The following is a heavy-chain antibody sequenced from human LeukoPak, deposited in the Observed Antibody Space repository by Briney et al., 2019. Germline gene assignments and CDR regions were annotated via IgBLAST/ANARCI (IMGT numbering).Heavy chain of an antibody. V-gene: IGHV1-18*01. J-gene: IGHJ4*02. Sequence: GASVKVSCKASGYTFTSYGISWVRLAPGQGREWMGWISAYNDNTSYAQKLQGRVTMTTDTSTSTAYMELRSLRSDDTAVYYCASQTPSSPFDYWGQGTLVTVSS. CDR1: GYTFTSYG. CDR3: ASQTPSSPFDY. D-gene: IGHD3-10*01. CDR2: ISAYNDNT.